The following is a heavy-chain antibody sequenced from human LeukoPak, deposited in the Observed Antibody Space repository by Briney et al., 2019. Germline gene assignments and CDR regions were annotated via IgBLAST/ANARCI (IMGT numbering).Heavy chain of an antibody. Sequence: SQTLSLTCTVSGGSISSGSYYWSWIRQPAGKGLEWIGRIYTSGSTNYNPSLKSRVTISVDTSKNQFSLKLSSVTAADTAVYYCARGQMLVIAAANFFDYYYMDVWGKGTTVTVSS. J-gene: IGHJ6*03. D-gene: IGHD6-13*01. CDR3: ARGQMLVIAAANFFDYYYMDV. V-gene: IGHV4-61*02. CDR2: IYTSGST. CDR1: GGSISSGSYY.